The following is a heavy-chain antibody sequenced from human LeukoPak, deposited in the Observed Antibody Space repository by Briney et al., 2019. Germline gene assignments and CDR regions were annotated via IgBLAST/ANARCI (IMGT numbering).Heavy chain of an antibody. Sequence: SETLSLTCTVSGGSISSYYWSWIRQPPGEGLEWIGYIYYSGSTNYNPSLKSRVTISVDTSQDQFFLKLRSVTAADTGVYYCARELRSYGLDYWGQGNRVTVSS. CDR1: GGSISSYY. D-gene: IGHD5-18*01. V-gene: IGHV4-59*01. CDR3: ARELRSYGLDY. CDR2: IYYSGST. J-gene: IGHJ4*02.